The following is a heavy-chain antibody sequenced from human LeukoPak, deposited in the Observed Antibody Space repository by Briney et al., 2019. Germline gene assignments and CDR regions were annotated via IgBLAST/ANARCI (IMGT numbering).Heavy chain of an antibody. CDR3: ARTRYYYNSRSYGAPYYFDY. J-gene: IGHJ4*02. CDR2: VDHSGNT. Sequence: SETLSLTCAVYGESFSDFYWTWIRQPPGQGLEWIGQVDHSGNTNYNPSLKSRVTISVDTSKNQFSLKLNSVTAADTAVYYCARTRYYYNSRSYGAPYYFDYWGQGTLVTVSS. CDR1: GESFSDFY. D-gene: IGHD3-10*01. V-gene: IGHV4-34*01.